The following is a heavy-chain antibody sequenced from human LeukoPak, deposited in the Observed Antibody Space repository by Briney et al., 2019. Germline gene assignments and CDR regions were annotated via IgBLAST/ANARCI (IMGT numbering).Heavy chain of an antibody. D-gene: IGHD6-19*01. J-gene: IGHJ4*02. CDR1: GGSISSSSYY. V-gene: IGHV4-39*01. CDR3: ARATPQWLAIDY. CDR2: IYYSGST. Sequence: SETLSLTCTVSGGSISSSSYYWGWIRQPPGKGLEWIGSIYYSGSTYYNPSLKSRVTISVDTSKNQFSLKLSSVTAADTAVYYCARATPQWLAIDYWGQGTLVTVSS.